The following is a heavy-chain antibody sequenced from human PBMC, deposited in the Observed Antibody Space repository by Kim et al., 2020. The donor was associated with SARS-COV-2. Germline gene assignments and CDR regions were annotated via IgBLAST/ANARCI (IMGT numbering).Heavy chain of an antibody. D-gene: IGHD2-21*01. CDR3: VKEAPRPIPGDH. CDR1: GFAFSSYA. Sequence: GGSLRLSCVASGFAFSSYAMSWVRQAPGKGLEWVSAITGGGGFAHYADSVKGRFTISRDNSKNIVYLQMNNLRAGDTAIYYCVKEAPRPIPGDHWGQGTL. V-gene: IGHV3-23*01. CDR2: ITGGGGFA. J-gene: IGHJ4*02.